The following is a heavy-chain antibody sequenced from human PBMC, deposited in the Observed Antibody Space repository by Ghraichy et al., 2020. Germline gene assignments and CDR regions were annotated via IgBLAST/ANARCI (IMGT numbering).Heavy chain of an antibody. CDR3: IRDQTTGYFDL. V-gene: IGHV3-74*01. Sequence: GSLRLSCVASGFTFSSYWMHWVRQAPGKGLVWVSRINSDGSSTSHAESVKGRFSVSRDNAKNTLYLQMNSLRAEDTAFYYCIRDQTTGYFDLWGRGTLVTVSS. J-gene: IGHJ2*01. CDR2: INSDGSST. D-gene: IGHD4-17*01. CDR1: GFTFSSYW.